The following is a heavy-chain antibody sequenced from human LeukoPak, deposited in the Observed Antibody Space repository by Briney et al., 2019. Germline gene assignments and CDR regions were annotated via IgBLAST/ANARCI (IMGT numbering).Heavy chain of an antibody. Sequence: ASVKVSCKASGYIFTTYNINWVRQATGQGLEWMGWMNPNSGNTGYAQKFQGRVTITRNTSISTAYMELSSLRSEDTAVYYCARGGDFWSGYRGYAFDIWGQGTMVTVSS. D-gene: IGHD3-3*01. CDR3: ARGGDFWSGYRGYAFDI. CDR2: MNPNSGNT. J-gene: IGHJ3*02. V-gene: IGHV1-8*03. CDR1: GYIFTTYN.